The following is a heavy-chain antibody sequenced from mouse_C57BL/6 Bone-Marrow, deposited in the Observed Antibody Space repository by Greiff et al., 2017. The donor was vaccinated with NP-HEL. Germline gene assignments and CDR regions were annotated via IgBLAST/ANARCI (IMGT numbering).Heavy chain of an antibody. CDR2: IYPGNSDT. CDR1: GYTFTSYW. D-gene: IGHD2-4*01. V-gene: IGHV1-5*01. CDR3: TRGNYYDYECYAMDY. J-gene: IGHJ4*01. Sequence: VQLKESGTVLARPGASVKMSCKTSGYTFTSYWMHWVKQRPGQGLEWIGAIYPGNSDTSYNQKFKGKAKLTAVTSASTAYMELSSLTNEDTEVYDETRGNYYDYECYAMDYWGQGTSVTVSS.